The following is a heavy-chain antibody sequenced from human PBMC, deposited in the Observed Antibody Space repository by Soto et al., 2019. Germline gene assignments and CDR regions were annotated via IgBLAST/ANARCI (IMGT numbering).Heavy chain of an antibody. V-gene: IGHV4-31*03. CDR1: GGSISSGGYF. D-gene: IGHD3-22*01. Sequence: SETLSLTCTVSGGSISSGGYFWSWIRQHPGKGLESIGYIYYNGSTYYNPSLKSRVTISLDTSKNQFSLKLSSVTAADTAVYYCARDLVVVTTGDYYGMDVWGQGTTVTVSS. CDR2: IYYNGST. CDR3: ARDLVVVTTGDYYGMDV. J-gene: IGHJ6*02.